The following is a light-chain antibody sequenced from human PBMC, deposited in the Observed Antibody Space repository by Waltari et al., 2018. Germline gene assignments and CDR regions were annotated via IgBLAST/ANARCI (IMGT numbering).Light chain of an antibody. Sequence: DIVMTQSPDSLAVSLGDRATINFKSSQSVLYGPNNKNYLAWYQQKPGQPPKLLIYWASTRQSGVPDRFSGSGSGTDFTLTISSLHAEDVAVYYCQQYYSTAPDTFGQGTKLEIK. CDR2: WAS. CDR3: QQYYSTAPDT. CDR1: QSVLYGPNNKNY. J-gene: IGKJ2*01. V-gene: IGKV4-1*01.